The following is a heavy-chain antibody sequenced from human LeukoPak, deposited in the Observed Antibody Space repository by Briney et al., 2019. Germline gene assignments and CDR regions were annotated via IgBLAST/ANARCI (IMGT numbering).Heavy chain of an antibody. V-gene: IGHV1-2*02. J-gene: IGHJ4*02. Sequence: ASVKVSCKASGYTFTGYYMHWVRQAPGQGLEWMGWINPNSGDTNYAQKFQGRVTMTSDTSINTAYMELSRLTSDDTAVYYCARGQSLRADYWGQGTLVTVSS. CDR1: GYTFTGYY. CDR2: INPNSGDT. CDR3: ARGQSLRADY. D-gene: IGHD5-24*01.